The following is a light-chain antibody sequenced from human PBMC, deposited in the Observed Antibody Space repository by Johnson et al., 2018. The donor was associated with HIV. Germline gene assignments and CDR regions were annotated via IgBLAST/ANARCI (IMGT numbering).Light chain of an antibody. J-gene: IGLJ1*01. V-gene: IGLV1-51*02. CDR1: NSNIGNNY. CDR2: ENN. CDR3: GTWDSSLSAEV. Sequence: QSVLTQPPSVSAAPGQKVTISCSGSNSNIGNNYVSWYRQLPGTAPKLLIYENNKRPSGIPNRFSGSKSGTSATLGITGLQTGDEADYYCGTWDSSLSAEVFGTGTKVTVL.